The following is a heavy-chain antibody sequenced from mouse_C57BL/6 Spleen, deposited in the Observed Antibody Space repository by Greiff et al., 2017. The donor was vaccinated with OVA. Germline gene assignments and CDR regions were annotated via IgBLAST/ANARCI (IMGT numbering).Heavy chain of an antibody. CDR1: GYTFTDYN. D-gene: IGHD2-12*01. J-gene: IGHJ3*01. V-gene: IGHV1-18*01. CDR2: INPNNGGT. CDR3: ARKGSYDRFAY. Sequence: VQLKQSGPELVKPGASVKIPCKASGYTFTDYNMDWVKQSHGKSLEWIGDINPNNGGTIYNQKFKGKATLTVDKSSSTAYMELRSLTSEDTAVYYCARKGSYDRFAYWGQGTLVTVSA.